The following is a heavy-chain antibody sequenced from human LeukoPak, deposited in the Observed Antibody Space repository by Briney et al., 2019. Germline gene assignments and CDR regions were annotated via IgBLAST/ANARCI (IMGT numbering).Heavy chain of an antibody. D-gene: IGHD3-22*01. Sequence: SETLSLTSTVAAPSITSRGYSWGWIRQPPGKGLEWIASIYYGGSTYYYPSLKSRFTMSVDTSKNQFSLKLSSVTAADTAVYYCARRVYRGFGDSSGYYGPYFDYWGQGTLVIVSS. J-gene: IGHJ4*02. V-gene: IGHV4-39*01. CDR1: APSITSRGYS. CDR2: IYYGGST. CDR3: ARRVYRGFGDSSGYYGPYFDY.